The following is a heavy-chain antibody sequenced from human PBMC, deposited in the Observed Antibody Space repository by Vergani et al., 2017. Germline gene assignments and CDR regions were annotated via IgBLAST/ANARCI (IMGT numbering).Heavy chain of an antibody. CDR1: GGTFSSYA. CDR3: ARGRYCTNGVCYMNWFDP. D-gene: IGHD2-8*01. J-gene: IGHJ5*02. Sequence: VQVVESGAEVKKPGSSVKVSCKASGGTFSSYAISWVRQAPGQGLEWMGWINPNSGGTNYAQKFQGRVTMTRDTSISTAYMELSRLRSDDTAVYYCARGRYCTNGVCYMNWFDPWGQGTLVTVSS. V-gene: IGHV1-2*02. CDR2: INPNSGGT.